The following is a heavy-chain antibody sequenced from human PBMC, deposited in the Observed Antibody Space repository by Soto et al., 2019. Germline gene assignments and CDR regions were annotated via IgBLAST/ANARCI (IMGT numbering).Heavy chain of an antibody. CDR3: ARTYDSNGYANEFDS. Sequence: QVVLQESGPGLVKPSETLSLTCSVSGRLITSYYWSWVRQPPGKGLEWIGYIYDNGITSQNPSLKSRVTSSADTSQNQFSLKLTSVTGADTAVYYCARTYDSNGYANEFDSWGQGILVTVTS. J-gene: IGHJ4*02. D-gene: IGHD3-22*01. CDR1: GRLITSYY. V-gene: IGHV4-59*12. CDR2: IYDNGIT.